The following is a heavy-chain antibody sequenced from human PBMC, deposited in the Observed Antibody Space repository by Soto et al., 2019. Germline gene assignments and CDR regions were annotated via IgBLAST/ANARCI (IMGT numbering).Heavy chain of an antibody. J-gene: IGHJ6*02. CDR3: AKGRGGNYYYGMDV. V-gene: IGHV3-30*18. D-gene: IGHD2-15*01. CDR1: GFTFSSYG. Sequence: GGSLSLSCAASGFTFSSYGMHWVRQAPGKGLEWVAVIPYDGSNNYYADSVKGRFTISRDNSQNTVYLHMNSLRAEDTAVYYCAKGRGGNYYYGMDVWGQGTTVTVSS. CDR2: IPYDGSNN.